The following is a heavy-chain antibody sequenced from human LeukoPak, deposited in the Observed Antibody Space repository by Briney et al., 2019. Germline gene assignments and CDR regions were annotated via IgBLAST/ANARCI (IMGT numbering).Heavy chain of an antibody. Sequence: GASVKVSCKASGHTFSSYYMHWVRQAPGQGLEWMGIINPSGGTTSYAQKFQGRVTMTRDMFTSTVYMELSSLRSEDTAVYYCASPGDYGDYVYGMDVWGQGTTVTVSS. CDR1: GHTFSSYY. V-gene: IGHV1-46*01. CDR2: INPSGGTT. D-gene: IGHD4-17*01. J-gene: IGHJ6*02. CDR3: ASPGDYGDYVYGMDV.